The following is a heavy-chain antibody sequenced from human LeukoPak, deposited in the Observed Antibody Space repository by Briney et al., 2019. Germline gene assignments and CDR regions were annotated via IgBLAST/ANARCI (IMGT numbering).Heavy chain of an antibody. D-gene: IGHD2-15*01. CDR3: AKRTGCSGGSCYFHFDY. Sequence: GGSLRLSCAASGFTFSSYAMSWVRQAPGKGLEWVSAISGSGGSTYYADSVKGRFTISRDNSKNTLYLQMNSLRAEDTAVYYCAKRTGCSGGSCYFHFDYWAREPWSPSPQ. CDR2: ISGSGGST. CDR1: GFTFSSYA. V-gene: IGHV3-23*01. J-gene: IGHJ4*02.